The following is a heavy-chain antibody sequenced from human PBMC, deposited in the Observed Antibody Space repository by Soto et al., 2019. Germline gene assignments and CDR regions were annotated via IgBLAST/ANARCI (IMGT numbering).Heavy chain of an antibody. V-gene: IGHV1-2*02. CDR1: GYTFTGYY. CDR3: ARARSSSWHDRGSFDY. Sequence: ASVKVSCKASGYTFTGYYMHWVRRAPGQGLEWMGWINPNSGGTNYAQKFQGRVTMTRDTSISTAYMELSRLRSDDTAVYYCARARSSSWHDRGSFDYWGQGTLVTVSS. CDR2: INPNSGGT. D-gene: IGHD6-13*01. J-gene: IGHJ4*02.